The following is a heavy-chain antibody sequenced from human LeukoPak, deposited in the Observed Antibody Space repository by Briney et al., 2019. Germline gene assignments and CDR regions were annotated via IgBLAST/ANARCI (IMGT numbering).Heavy chain of an antibody. CDR3: ARVQGCSSTSCNPPFDY. CDR1: GGSISSYY. J-gene: IGHJ4*02. D-gene: IGHD2-2*01. Sequence: SETLSLTCTVSGGSISSYYWSWIRQPPGKGLEWIGYIYYSGSTNYNPSLKSRVTISVDTSKNQFSLKLSSVTAADTAVYYCARVQGCSSTSCNPPFDYWGQGALVTVSS. CDR2: IYYSGST. V-gene: IGHV4-59*01.